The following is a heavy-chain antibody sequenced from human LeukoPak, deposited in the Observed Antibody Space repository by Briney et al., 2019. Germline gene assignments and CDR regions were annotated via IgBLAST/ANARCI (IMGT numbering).Heavy chain of an antibody. D-gene: IGHD6-19*01. CDR3: AKGYSSGWYLGPADY. V-gene: IGHV3-9*03. CDR1: GFTFDDYA. J-gene: IGHJ4*02. Sequence: GESLRLSCAASGFTFDDYAMHWVRQAPGKGLELVSGISWNSGSIGYADSVKGRFTISRDNAKNSLYLQMNSLRAEDMALYYCAKGYSSGWYLGPADYWGQGTLVTVSS. CDR2: ISWNSGSI.